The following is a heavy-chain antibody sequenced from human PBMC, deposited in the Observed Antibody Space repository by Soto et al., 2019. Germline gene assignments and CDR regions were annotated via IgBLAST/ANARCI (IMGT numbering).Heavy chain of an antibody. CDR3: ATSPIWWFGEQGAFDI. J-gene: IGHJ3*02. Sequence: ASVKVSCKASGYTFTSYGISWVRQAPGQGLEWMGWISAYNGNTNYAQKLQGRVTMTTDTSTSTACMELRSLRSDDTAVYYCATSPIWWFGEQGAFDIWGQGTRGTVSS. V-gene: IGHV1-18*04. CDR1: GYTFTSYG. CDR2: ISAYNGNT. D-gene: IGHD3-10*01.